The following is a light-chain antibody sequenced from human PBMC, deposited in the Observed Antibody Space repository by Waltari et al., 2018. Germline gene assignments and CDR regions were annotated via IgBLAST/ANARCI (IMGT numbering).Light chain of an antibody. CDR1: SSDVGGYNS. J-gene: IGLJ3*02. V-gene: IGLV2-8*01. CDR2: DVN. Sequence: QSVLTQPPSASGSPGQSVTISCTGSSSDVGGYNSVSWYQRHPGKAPKLMIYDVNKRPSGVPDRFSGSKSGNTASLTVSGHQVEDEGDYYCGSYADTSTWVFGGGTSLTVL. CDR3: GSYADTSTWV.